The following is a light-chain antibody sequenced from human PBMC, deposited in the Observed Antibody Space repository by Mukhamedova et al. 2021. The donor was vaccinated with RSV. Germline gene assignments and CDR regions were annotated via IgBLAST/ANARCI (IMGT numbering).Light chain of an antibody. J-gene: IGKJ1*01. Sequence: WYQRRVHGRAPNLLIYAASTLHTGVPSRFSDSGSGTDFSLTIAGLEPEDFATYYCQHSYGSPWTFGQGTRVEVK. CDR3: QHSYGSPWT. V-gene: IGKV1-39*01. CDR2: AAS.